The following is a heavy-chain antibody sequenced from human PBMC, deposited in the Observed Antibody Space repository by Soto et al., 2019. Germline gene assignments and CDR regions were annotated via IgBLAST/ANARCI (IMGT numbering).Heavy chain of an antibody. CDR1: GYTFTGYY. V-gene: IGHV1-2*02. CDR2: INPNSGDT. J-gene: IGHJ3*02. D-gene: IGHD6-13*01. CDR3: ARDSRITAADDAFDI. Sequence: QVQLVQSGAELKKPGASVKVSCKTSGYTFTGYYMEWVRQAPGQGLEWMGWINPNSGDTNYAQKFQGRVTLTRDTSSSTAYMELSSLRSDDTAVYYCARDSRITAADDAFDIWGQGTMVTVSS.